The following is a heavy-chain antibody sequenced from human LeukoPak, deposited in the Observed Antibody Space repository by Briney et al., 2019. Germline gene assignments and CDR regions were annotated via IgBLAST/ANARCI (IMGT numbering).Heavy chain of an antibody. CDR2: IYTSGST. D-gene: IGHD3-22*01. Sequence: SETLSLTCTVSGGSISSGSYYWSWIRQPAGKGLEWIGRIYTSGSTNYNPSLKSRVTISVDTSKNQFSLKLSSVTAADTAVYYCASSWDSSGYYYVGDAFDIWGQGTMVTVSS. CDR1: GGSISSGSYY. CDR3: ASSWDSSGYYYVGDAFDI. V-gene: IGHV4-61*02. J-gene: IGHJ3*02.